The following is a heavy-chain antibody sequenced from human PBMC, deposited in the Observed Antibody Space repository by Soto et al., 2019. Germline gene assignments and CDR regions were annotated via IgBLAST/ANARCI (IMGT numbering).Heavy chain of an antibody. D-gene: IGHD6-19*01. Sequence: EVQLVESGGCVIQPGGSLRLSRAASGFAVSSKYMTWVRQAPGKGLEWVSVIYGGGTTYYADSVKGRFTISRDTSKNTLYLQMNSLRAEDTAVYYCVQTTGWPGFDFWGQGTLVTVSS. V-gene: IGHV3-53*01. CDR2: IYGGGTT. CDR3: VQTTGWPGFDF. J-gene: IGHJ4*02. CDR1: GFAVSSKY.